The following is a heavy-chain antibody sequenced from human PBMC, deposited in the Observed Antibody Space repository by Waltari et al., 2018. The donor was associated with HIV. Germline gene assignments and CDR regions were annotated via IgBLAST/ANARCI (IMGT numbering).Heavy chain of an antibody. CDR1: GFIVTDAW. Sequence: EVQLVESGGGLVKPGGSLGLSCAASGFIVTDAWMTWVRQAPGKGLEWVGRIKRNSDGGTIDYAAPVKGRFTILRDDSKNTLHLQRNNLKTEDTAVYYCTASGVWGQGTTVTVSS. V-gene: IGHV3-15*01. J-gene: IGHJ6*02. CDR2: IKRNSDGGTI. CDR3: TASGV. D-gene: IGHD3-10*01.